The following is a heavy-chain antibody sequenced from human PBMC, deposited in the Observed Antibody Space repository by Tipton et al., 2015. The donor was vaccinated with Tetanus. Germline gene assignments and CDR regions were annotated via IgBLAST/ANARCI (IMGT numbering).Heavy chain of an antibody. D-gene: IGHD6-13*01. J-gene: IGHJ6*02. CDR2: INHSGST. Sequence: GLVKPSETLSLTCAVYGGSFSGYYWSWIRQPPGKGLEWIGEINHSGSTNYNPSLKSRVTISVDTSKNQFSLKLSSVTAADTAVYYCARGDIGWYSSSLYYYGMDVWGQGTTVTVSS. CDR1: GGSFSGYY. CDR3: ARGDIGWYSSSLYYYGMDV. V-gene: IGHV4-34*01.